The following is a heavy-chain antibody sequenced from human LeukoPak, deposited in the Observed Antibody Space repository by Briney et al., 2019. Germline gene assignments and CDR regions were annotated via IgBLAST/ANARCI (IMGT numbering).Heavy chain of an antibody. CDR3: ARAFYDTDGYYYVYFDY. CDR2: ISGSGHDI. CDR1: GFTFSDSY. V-gene: IGHV3-11*04. J-gene: IGHJ4*02. Sequence: GGSLRLSCAASGFTFSDSYMTWVRQAPGKGVEWVAYISGSGHDINYSDSVKGRFTISRDNAENSLYLQMDSLRAEDAALYYCARAFYDTDGYYYVYFDYWGQGTLVTVSS. D-gene: IGHD3-22*01.